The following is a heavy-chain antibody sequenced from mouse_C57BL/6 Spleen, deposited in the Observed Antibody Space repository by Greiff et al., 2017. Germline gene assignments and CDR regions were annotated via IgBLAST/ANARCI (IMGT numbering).Heavy chain of an antibody. CDR2: INPRNGGT. CDR3: ARGDYDYGYYAMDY. J-gene: IGHJ4*01. D-gene: IGHD2-4*01. Sequence: QVQLQQPGTELVKPGASVKLSCKASGYTFTSYWMHWVKQRPGQGLEWIGNINPRNGGTNYNEKFKSKATLTVDKSSSTAYMQLSSLTSEDSAVYSCARGDYDYGYYAMDYWGQGTSVTVSS. V-gene: IGHV1-53*01. CDR1: GYTFTSYW.